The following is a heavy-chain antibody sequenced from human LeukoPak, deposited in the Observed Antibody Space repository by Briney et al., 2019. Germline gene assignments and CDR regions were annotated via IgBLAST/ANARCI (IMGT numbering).Heavy chain of an antibody. J-gene: IGHJ4*02. D-gene: IGHD2-15*01. Sequence: SETLSLTCAVYGGSFSGYYWSWICQPPGKGLEWIGEINHSGSTNYNPSLKSRVTISVDTSKNKFSLKLSSVTAADTAVYYCARGVPRDCSGGSCYSGYDYWGQGTLVTVSS. V-gene: IGHV4-34*01. CDR3: ARGVPRDCSGGSCYSGYDY. CDR1: GGSFSGYY. CDR2: INHSGST.